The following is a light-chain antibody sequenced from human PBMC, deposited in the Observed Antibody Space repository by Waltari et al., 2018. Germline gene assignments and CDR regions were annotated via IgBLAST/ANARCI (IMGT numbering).Light chain of an antibody. CDR3: QQYHSVPRT. CDR2: WAS. V-gene: IGKV4-1*01. Sequence: DFVLTLSSASMAVSLDEGATSNCKSRQSVLYSPNNKNYLGCFQQKTGQPPKLLIYWASMRESGVPDRFSGSGSGTDFTLTSSSLQAEDVAVYYCQQYHSVPRTFGQGTKVEI. J-gene: IGKJ1*01. CDR1: QSVLYSPNNKNY.